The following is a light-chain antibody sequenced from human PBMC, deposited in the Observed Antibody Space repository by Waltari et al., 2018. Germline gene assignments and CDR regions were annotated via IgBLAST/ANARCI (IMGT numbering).Light chain of an antibody. Sequence: QSVLTQPPSASGTPGQRVTISCSGSRSNIGAEVVNWYQVLPGTAPRLLIYSNDQRPPGVPERFSGSKSGTSASLAISGIQSEDEGDYYCATWDYTLDGQVFGGGTKLTVL. J-gene: IGLJ3*02. CDR2: SND. CDR3: ATWDYTLDGQV. CDR1: RSNIGAEV. V-gene: IGLV1-44*01.